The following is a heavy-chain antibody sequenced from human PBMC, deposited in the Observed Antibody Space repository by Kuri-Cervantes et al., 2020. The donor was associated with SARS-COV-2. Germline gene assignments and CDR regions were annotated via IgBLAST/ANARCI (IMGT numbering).Heavy chain of an antibody. Sequence: GESLKISCAASGFTFSSYSMNWVRQAPGKGLEWVSSISSSSSYIYYADSVKGRFTISRDNAKNSLYLKMNSLRAEDTAVYYCARGHPVRSSSPGPYYYYMDVWGKGTTVTVSS. V-gene: IGHV3-21*01. J-gene: IGHJ6*03. CDR2: ISSSSSYI. CDR1: GFTFSSYS. D-gene: IGHD6-6*01. CDR3: ARGHPVRSSSPGPYYYYMDV.